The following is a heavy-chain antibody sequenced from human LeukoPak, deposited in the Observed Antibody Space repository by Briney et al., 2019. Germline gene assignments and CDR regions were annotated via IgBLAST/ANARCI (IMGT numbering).Heavy chain of an antibody. Sequence: SETLSLTCTISGGSFSSSSSYWGWMRQPPGKGLEWIGNIYYSETYYNPSLKSRVTISVDTSKNQFSLRLNSVTAADTAVYYCAKVLITGTARGYCDPWGQGTLVTVSS. CDR3: AKVLITGTARGYCDP. CDR2: IYYSET. V-gene: IGHV4-39*01. D-gene: IGHD1-20*01. CDR1: GGSFSSSSSY. J-gene: IGHJ5*02.